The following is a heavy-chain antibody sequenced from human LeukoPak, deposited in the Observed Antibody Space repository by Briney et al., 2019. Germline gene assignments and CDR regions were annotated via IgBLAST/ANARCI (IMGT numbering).Heavy chain of an antibody. Sequence: GGSLRLSCAASGFTFSSYWMSWVRQAPGKGLEWVANINQDGSEKYYVDSVKGRFTISRDNAKNSLYLQMNSLRAEDTAVYYCTTLWNYLWGYYYYMDVWGKGTTVTVSS. V-gene: IGHV3-7*01. CDR2: INQDGSEK. CDR1: GFTFSSYW. D-gene: IGHD1-7*01. J-gene: IGHJ6*03. CDR3: TTLWNYLWGYYYYMDV.